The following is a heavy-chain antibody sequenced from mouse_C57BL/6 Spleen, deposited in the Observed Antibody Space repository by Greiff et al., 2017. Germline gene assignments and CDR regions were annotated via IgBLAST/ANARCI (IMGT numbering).Heavy chain of an antibody. CDR1: GYTFTSYG. V-gene: IGHV1-81*01. CDR2: IYPRSGNT. Sequence: VQLQQSGAELARPGASVKLSCKASGYTFTSYGISWVKQRTGQGLEWIGEIYPRSGNTYYNEKFKGKATPTADKSSSTAYMKLRCLTSEGSAVYFCARYYCGSSYYYAMDYWGQGTSVTVSS. D-gene: IGHD1-1*01. J-gene: IGHJ4*01. CDR3: ARYYCGSSYYYAMDY.